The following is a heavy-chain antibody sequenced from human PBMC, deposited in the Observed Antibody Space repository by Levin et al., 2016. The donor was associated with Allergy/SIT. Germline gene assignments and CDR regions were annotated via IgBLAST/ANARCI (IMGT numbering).Heavy chain of an antibody. CDR1: GFTFSDYY. J-gene: IGHJ2*01. CDR3: ARVETVVPSHYYYFDL. Sequence: GGSLRLSCAASGFTFSDYYMSWIRQAPGKGLEWISYISFGGSHTNYADSVKGRFTISRDNAKKSLYLQMNSLRAEDTAVYYCARVETVVPSHYYYFDLWGRGTLVTVSS. V-gene: IGHV3-11*05. CDR2: ISFGGSHT. D-gene: IGHD4-23*01.